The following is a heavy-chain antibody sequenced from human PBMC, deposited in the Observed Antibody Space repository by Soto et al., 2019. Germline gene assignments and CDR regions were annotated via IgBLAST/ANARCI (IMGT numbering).Heavy chain of an antibody. CDR2: SGTNGHST. CDR3: AKGNALLAYYGMEV. CDR1: GFTFSVYS. V-gene: IGHV3-64*07. J-gene: IGHJ6*02. D-gene: IGHD3-3*01. Sequence: EVQLVESGGGLVQPGGSLRLSCAASGFTFSVYSMHWVRQAPGEGLEYVSHSGTNGHSTYYSESVKGRFTTSRDNSKRILYLQMGSLRPEDTAVYYCAKGNALLAYYGMEVWCPGTTVIVSS.